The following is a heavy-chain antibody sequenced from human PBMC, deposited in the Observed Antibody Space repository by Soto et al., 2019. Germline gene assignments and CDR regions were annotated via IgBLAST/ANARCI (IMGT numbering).Heavy chain of an antibody. V-gene: IGHV3-30-3*01. CDR2: ISYDGSNK. D-gene: IGHD6-13*01. CDR1: GFTFSSYA. CDR3: ARDTPRSSSSWSPFKRDKNYYYYGMDV. J-gene: IGHJ6*02. Sequence: GGSLRLSCAASGFTFSSYAMHWVRQAPGKGLEWVAVISYDGSNKYYADCMKGRFTISRDNSKNTLYLQMNSLIAEDTAVNYCARDTPRSSSSWSPFKRDKNYYYYGMDVWGQGTTVTVSS.